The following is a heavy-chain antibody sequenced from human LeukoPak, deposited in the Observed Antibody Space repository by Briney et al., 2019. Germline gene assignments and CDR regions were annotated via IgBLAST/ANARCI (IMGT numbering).Heavy chain of an antibody. CDR3: AREKARVSSAWNAGYAGPHYFDL. Sequence: GGSLRLSCVASGFSFDSYWMNWVRQAPGRGLEWVANINHDATEKYYVDSVKGRFTISRDNAKKSLYLQMNRLRADDTAVYYCAREKARVSSAWNAGYAGPHYFDLWGQGTLVTVSS. CDR2: INHDATEK. CDR1: GFSFDSYW. V-gene: IGHV3-7*01. D-gene: IGHD6-19*01. J-gene: IGHJ4*02.